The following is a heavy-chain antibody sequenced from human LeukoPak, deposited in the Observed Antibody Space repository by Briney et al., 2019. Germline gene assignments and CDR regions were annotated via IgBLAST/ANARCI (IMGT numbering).Heavy chain of an antibody. CDR2: IIPIFGTA. Sequence: ASVKVSCKASGGTFSSYAISWVRQAPGQGLEWMGGIIPIFGTANYAQKLQGRVTITTDESTSTAYMELSSLRSEDTAVYYCARVVISRGYFDYWGQGTLVTVSS. D-gene: IGHD3-22*01. CDR1: GGTFSSYA. J-gene: IGHJ4*02. V-gene: IGHV1-69*05. CDR3: ARVVISRGYFDY.